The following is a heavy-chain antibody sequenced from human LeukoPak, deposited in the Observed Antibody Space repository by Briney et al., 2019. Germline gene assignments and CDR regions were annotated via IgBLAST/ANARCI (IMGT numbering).Heavy chain of an antibody. CDR3: ARAGKLVPAAIHDYYYYMDV. V-gene: IGHV1-69*02. J-gene: IGHJ6*03. CDR1: GGTFSSYT. Sequence: GASVKVSCKASGGTFSSYTISWVRQAPGQGLEWMGRIIPILGIANYAQKFQGRVTITADKSTSTAYMELSSLRSEDTAVYYCARAGKLVPAAIHDYYYYMDVWGKGTRSPSP. CDR2: IIPILGIA. D-gene: IGHD2-2*02.